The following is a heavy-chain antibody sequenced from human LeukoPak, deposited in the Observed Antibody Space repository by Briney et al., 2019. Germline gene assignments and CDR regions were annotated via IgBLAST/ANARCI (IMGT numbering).Heavy chain of an antibody. J-gene: IGHJ4*02. CDR1: GFTFSSYG. V-gene: IGHV3-30*03. Sequence: PGGSLRLSCAASGFTFSSYGMHWVRQAPGKGLQWVALISHDGSNKYYADSAKGRFTISRDNSKSALYLQMNSLRADDTAVYYCARDYELRGDYFDYWGQGTLVTVSS. CDR3: ARDYELRGDYFDY. CDR2: ISHDGSNK. D-gene: IGHD3-3*01.